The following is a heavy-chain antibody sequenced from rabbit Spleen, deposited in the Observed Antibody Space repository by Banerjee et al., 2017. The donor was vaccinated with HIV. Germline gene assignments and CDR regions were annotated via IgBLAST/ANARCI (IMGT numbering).Heavy chain of an antibody. CDR3: ARDTSSSFSSYGMDL. V-gene: IGHV1S40*01. J-gene: IGHJ6*01. D-gene: IGHD1-1*01. CDR1: GIDFSSSYY. Sequence: QSLEESGGDLVKPGASLTLTCKASGIDFSSSYYMCWVRQAPGKGLEWIACIEAGSSGFTYFASWAKGRFTISKTSSTTVTLQMTSLTAADTATYFCARDTSSSFSSYGMDLWGPGTLVTVS. CDR2: IEAGSSGFT.